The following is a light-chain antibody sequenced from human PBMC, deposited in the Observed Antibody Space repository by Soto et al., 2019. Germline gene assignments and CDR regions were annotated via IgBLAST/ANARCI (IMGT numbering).Light chain of an antibody. Sequence: QSVLTQSPSASASLGASVKLTCTLSSGHSSYAIAWHQQQPEKGPRYLMKLNSDGSHSKGDGIPDRFSGSSSGAERYLTISSLQSEDEADYSCQTWCTGSWVFGGGTKVTVL. CDR1: SGHSSYA. CDR3: QTWCTGSWV. J-gene: IGLJ3*02. V-gene: IGLV4-69*01. CDR2: LNSDGSH.